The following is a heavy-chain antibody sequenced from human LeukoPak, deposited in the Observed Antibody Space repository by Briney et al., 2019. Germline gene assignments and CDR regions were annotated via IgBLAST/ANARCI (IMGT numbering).Heavy chain of an antibody. J-gene: IGHJ6*03. V-gene: IGHV4-59*01. CDR1: GGSISSYY. CDR3: ARDAPSRGYYYYMDV. CDR2: IYYSGST. Sequence: SETLSLTCTVSGGSISSYYWSWIRQPPGKGLEWIGYIYYSGSTNYNPSLKGRVTISVDTSKNQFSLKLSSVTAADTAVYYCARDAPSRGYYYYMDVWGKGTTVTVSS. D-gene: IGHD3-10*01.